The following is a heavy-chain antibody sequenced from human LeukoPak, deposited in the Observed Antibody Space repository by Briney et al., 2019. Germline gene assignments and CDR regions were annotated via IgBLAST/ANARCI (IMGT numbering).Heavy chain of an antibody. CDR2: ISGYNGNT. CDR1: GYTFISYG. Sequence: ASVKVSCKASGYTFISYGISWVRQAPVQGLECMGCISGYNGNTNYAQNLQGRVTMTTDTSTSTAYMELRSLRSDDTAVYYCARGLGVVTAQSEQPKPRYFDLWGRGTQVTVSS. CDR3: ARGLGVVTAQSEQPKPRYFDL. D-gene: IGHD2-21*02. J-gene: IGHJ2*01. V-gene: IGHV1-18*01.